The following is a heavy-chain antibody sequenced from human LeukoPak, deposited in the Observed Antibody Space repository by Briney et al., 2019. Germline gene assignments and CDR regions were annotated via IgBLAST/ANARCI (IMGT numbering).Heavy chain of an antibody. D-gene: IGHD3-16*01. CDR3: ARDRLGYFDY. V-gene: IGHV3-7*01. CDR2: IKQDGSEK. J-gene: IGHJ4*02. Sequence: GGSLRLSCAASEFTFSSHWMSWVRQAPGKGLEWVANIKQDGSEKYYVDSVKGRFTISRDNAKNSLYLQMNSLRAEDTAVYYCARDRLGYFDYWGQGTLVTVSS. CDR1: EFTFSSHW.